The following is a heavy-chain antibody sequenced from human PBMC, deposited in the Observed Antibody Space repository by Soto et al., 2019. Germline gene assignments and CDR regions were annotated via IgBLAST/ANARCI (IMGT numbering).Heavy chain of an antibody. V-gene: IGHV1-69*13. J-gene: IGHJ4*02. Sequence: ASVKVSCKASGGTFSSYAISWVRQAPGQGLEWMGGIIPIFGTANYAQKFQGRVTITAEESTCTAYMELSSLRSEDTAVYYCARNVVRGPGTTYYFDYWGQGTLVTVSS. D-gene: IGHD3-10*01. CDR2: IIPIFGTA. CDR3: ARNVVRGPGTTYYFDY. CDR1: GGTFSSYA.